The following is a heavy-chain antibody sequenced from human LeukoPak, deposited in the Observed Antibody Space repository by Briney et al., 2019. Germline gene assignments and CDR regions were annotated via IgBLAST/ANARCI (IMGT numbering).Heavy chain of an antibody. D-gene: IGHD5-24*01. Sequence: PGGSLRLSCAASGFTFSSYSMNWVRQAPGKGLEWVSSFSSSSSYIDYADSVKGRFTISRDNAKNSLYLQMNSLRAEDTAVYYCARMRDGYNYSPFDYWGQGTLVTVSS. CDR1: GFTFSSYS. J-gene: IGHJ4*02. CDR2: FSSSSSYI. CDR3: ARMRDGYNYSPFDY. V-gene: IGHV3-21*01.